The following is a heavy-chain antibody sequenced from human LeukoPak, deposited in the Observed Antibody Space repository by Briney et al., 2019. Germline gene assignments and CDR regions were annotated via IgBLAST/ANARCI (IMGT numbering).Heavy chain of an antibody. CDR3: AVLEGLS. V-gene: IGHV3-7*03. D-gene: IGHD3-3*02. CDR1: GFTFSDYW. CDR2: INQDGTEK. J-gene: IGHJ4*02. Sequence: GGSLRLSCAPSGFTFSDYWMSWVRQAPGKGLDWVANINQDGTEKYYAHSVRGRFTISRDNAKNSVQLQMNNLRAEDTAVYYCAVLEGLSWGQGTLVNVSS.